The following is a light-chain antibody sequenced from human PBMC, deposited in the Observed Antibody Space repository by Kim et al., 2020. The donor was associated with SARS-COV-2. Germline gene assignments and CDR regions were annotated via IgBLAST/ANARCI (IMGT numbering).Light chain of an antibody. CDR1: KLGDKY. Sequence: SYELTQPPSVSVSPGQTASITCSGDKLGDKYACWYQQKPGQSPVLAIYQDSKRPSGIPERFSGSNSGNTATLTISGTQAMDEADYYCQAWDSSTARVVFGGGTQLTFL. CDR3: QAWDSSTARVV. CDR2: QDS. J-gene: IGLJ2*01. V-gene: IGLV3-1*01.